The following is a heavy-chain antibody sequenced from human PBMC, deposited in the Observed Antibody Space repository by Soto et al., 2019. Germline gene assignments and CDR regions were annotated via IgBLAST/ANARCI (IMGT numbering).Heavy chain of an antibody. Sequence: QVQLVQSGAEVKKPGSSVKVSCKASGGTFSSYAISWVRQAPGQGLEWMGGIIPIFGTANYAQKFQGRVTITADESTSTAYMELSSLRSEDTAVYDCARGPTVTPQAYYDYYGMDVWGQGTTVTVSS. CDR1: GGTFSSYA. CDR3: ARGPTVTPQAYYDYYGMDV. CDR2: IIPIFGTA. J-gene: IGHJ6*02. V-gene: IGHV1-69*12. D-gene: IGHD4-4*01.